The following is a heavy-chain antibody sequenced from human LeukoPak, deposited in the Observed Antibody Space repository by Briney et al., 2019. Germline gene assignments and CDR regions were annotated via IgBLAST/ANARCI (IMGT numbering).Heavy chain of an antibody. CDR1: GGSISSYY. Sequence: SETLSLTCTVSGGSISSYYWSWIRQPPGKGLEWIGYIYYSGSTNYNPSLKSRVTISVDTSKNQFSLKLSSVTAADTAVYYCARHYCGGDCYPLDFDYWGQGTLVTVSS. CDR2: IYYSGST. J-gene: IGHJ4*02. D-gene: IGHD2-21*02. V-gene: IGHV4-59*08. CDR3: ARHYCGGDCYPLDFDY.